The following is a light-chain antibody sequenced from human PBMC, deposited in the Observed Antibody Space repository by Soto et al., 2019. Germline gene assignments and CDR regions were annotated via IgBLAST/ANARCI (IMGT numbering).Light chain of an antibody. CDR2: AAS. J-gene: IGKJ3*01. Sequence: AIQLTQSPSSLYASVGDRVTITCRASQAIRTALGWYQQKPGKVPKLLIYAASNLQSGVPARFSGSGSGTDFTLTISSLQPEDFATYYCLQKYFYPFTFGPGTKVDIK. CDR1: QAIRTA. CDR3: LQKYFYPFT. V-gene: IGKV1-6*01.